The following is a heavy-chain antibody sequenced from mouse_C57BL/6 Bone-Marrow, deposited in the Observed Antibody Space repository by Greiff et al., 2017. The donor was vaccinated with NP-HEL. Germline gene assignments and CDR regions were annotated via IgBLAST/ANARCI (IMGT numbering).Heavy chain of an antibody. CDR1: GYAFSSSW. V-gene: IGHV1-82*01. CDR3: ARFGSSYGAY. CDR2: IYPGDGDT. J-gene: IGHJ3*01. Sequence: LQQSGPELVKPGASVKISCKASGYAFSSSWMNWVKQRPGKGLEWIGRIYPGDGDTNYNGKFKGKATLTADKSSSTAYMQLSSLTSEDSAVYFCARFGSSYGAYWGQGTLVTVSA. D-gene: IGHD1-1*01.